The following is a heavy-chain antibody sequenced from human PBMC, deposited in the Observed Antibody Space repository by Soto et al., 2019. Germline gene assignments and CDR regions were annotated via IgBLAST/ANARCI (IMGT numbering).Heavy chain of an antibody. Sequence: SETLSLTCTVSGGSISSYYWSWIRQPPGKGLEWIGYIYYSGSTNYNPSLKSRVTISIDTSKNQFSLKLSSVTAADTAVYYCARDFYSSGYYPYAFDIWGQGTMVTVSS. J-gene: IGHJ3*02. V-gene: IGHV4-59*01. CDR1: GGSISSYY. D-gene: IGHD3-22*01. CDR2: IYYSGST. CDR3: ARDFYSSGYYPYAFDI.